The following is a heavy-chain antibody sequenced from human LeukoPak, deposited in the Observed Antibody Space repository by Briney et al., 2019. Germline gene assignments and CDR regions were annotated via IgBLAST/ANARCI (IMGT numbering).Heavy chain of an antibody. CDR3: ARVGYCSGGSCYGGDY. CDR2: IWYDGSNK. D-gene: IGHD2-15*01. J-gene: IGHJ4*02. Sequence: GGSLRPSCAASGFTFSSYGMHWVRQAPGKGLEWVAVIWYDGSNKYYADSVKGRFTISRDNSKNTLYLQMNTLRAEDTAVYYCARVGYCSGGSCYGGDYWGQGTLVTVSS. CDR1: GFTFSSYG. V-gene: IGHV3-33*01.